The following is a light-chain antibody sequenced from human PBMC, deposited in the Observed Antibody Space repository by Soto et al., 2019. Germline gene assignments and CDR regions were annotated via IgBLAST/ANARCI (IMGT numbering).Light chain of an antibody. CDR3: QQSHPALS. V-gene: IGKV1-39*01. J-gene: IGKJ3*01. Sequence: DIQMTQSPSSLSASIGDRVTITCRASQSISDNLNWYQQTPGKAPKLLIHSASRLQGGVPSRFSGSGSGTDFTLTISSLQPEDFATYYCQQSHPALSFGPGPKADFK. CDR2: SAS. CDR1: QSISDN.